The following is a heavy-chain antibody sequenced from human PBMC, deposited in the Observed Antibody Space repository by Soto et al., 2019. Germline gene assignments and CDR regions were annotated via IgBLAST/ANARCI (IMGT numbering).Heavy chain of an antibody. CDR1: GYTFTGYY. V-gene: IGHV1-2*02. J-gene: IGHJ4*02. CDR3: ARWTWKSFDY. Sequence: ASVKVSCKASGYTFTGYYMHWVRQAPGQGLEWMGWINPNSGGTNYAQKFQGRVTMTADASTSTAYMELSSLRSEDTAVYYCARWTWKSFDYWGQGTLVTVSS. CDR2: INPNSGGT. D-gene: IGHD1-1*01.